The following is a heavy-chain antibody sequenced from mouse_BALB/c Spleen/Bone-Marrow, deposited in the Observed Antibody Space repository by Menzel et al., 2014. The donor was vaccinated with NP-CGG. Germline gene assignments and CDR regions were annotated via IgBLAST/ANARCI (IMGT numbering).Heavy chain of an antibody. CDR2: INPSNGGT. D-gene: IGHD2-1*01. CDR1: GYTFTSYY. Sequence: QVHVKQSGAELVKPGASVKLSCKASGYTFTSYYIYWVKQRPGQGLEWIGEINPSNGGTNFNEKFKSKATLTVDKSSSTAYMQRSSLTSEDSAVYYCTRSNGNWFAYWGQGTLVTVSA. V-gene: IGHV1S81*02. J-gene: IGHJ3*01. CDR3: TRSNGNWFAY.